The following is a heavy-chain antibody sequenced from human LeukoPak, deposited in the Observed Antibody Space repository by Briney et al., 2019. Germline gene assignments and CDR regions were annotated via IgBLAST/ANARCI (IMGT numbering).Heavy chain of an antibody. Sequence: PGRSLRLSCAASGFTFSSYGMHWVRQAPGKGLEWVAVISYDGSNKYYADSVKGRFTISRDNSKNTLYLQMNSLRAEDTAVYYCVLEDTSYGPGAFDIWGQGTMVTVSS. D-gene: IGHD5-18*01. V-gene: IGHV3-30*03. J-gene: IGHJ3*02. CDR1: GFTFSSYG. CDR3: VLEDTSYGPGAFDI. CDR2: ISYDGSNK.